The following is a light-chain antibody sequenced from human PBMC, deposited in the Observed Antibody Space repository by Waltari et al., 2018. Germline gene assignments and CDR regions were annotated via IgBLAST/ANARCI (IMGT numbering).Light chain of an antibody. CDR2: KAN. J-gene: IGLJ3*02. CDR3: ALYMGSGIWV. V-gene: IGLV8-61*01. CDR1: SGSPSPTSS. Sequence: QTVVTQEPSLSVSPGGTVTLTCALSSGSPSPTSSATGYQQPPAQAPRTLVYKANARSSGVPDRFSSSILGNTAALTITGAQADYESDYYCALYMGSGIWVFGGGTRLTVL.